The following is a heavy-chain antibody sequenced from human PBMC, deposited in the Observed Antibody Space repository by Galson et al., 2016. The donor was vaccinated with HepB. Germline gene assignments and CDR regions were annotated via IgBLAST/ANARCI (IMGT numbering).Heavy chain of an antibody. Sequence: ETLSLTCTVSGCSIDYYYWRWIRQPPGGGLEWIGYIYYSGSANYNPSLKSRVTMSVDTSNNVFSLKMTSVTAADTAIYYCARVRREDYYDYWSGFNYWGQGTPVTVSS. CDR3: ARVRREDYYDYWSGFNY. V-gene: IGHV4-59*13. J-gene: IGHJ4*02. D-gene: IGHD3-3*01. CDR1: GCSIDYYY. CDR2: IYYSGSA.